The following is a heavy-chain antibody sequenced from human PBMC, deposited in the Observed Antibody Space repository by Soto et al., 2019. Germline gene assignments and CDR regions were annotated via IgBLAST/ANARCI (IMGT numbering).Heavy chain of an antibody. D-gene: IGHD6-13*01. J-gene: IGHJ4*02. CDR1: GVNFSRYS. CDR3: ARDQAAGTDY. CDR2: ISSSSSYI. V-gene: IGHV3-21*01. Sequence: RGAVRISCAASGVNFSRYSMNWVRQAPGKGLEWVSSISSSSSYIYYADSVKGRFTISRDNAKNSLYLQMNSLRAEDTAVYYCARDQAAGTDYWGQGTLVTVSS.